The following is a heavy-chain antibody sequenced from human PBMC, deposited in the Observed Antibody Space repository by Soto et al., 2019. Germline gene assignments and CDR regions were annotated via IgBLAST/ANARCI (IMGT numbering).Heavy chain of an antibody. J-gene: IGHJ6*02. V-gene: IGHV5-51*01. D-gene: IGHD5-18*01. Sequence: GESLKISCKGSGYSFTSYWIGWVRQMPGKGLEWMGIIYPGDSDTRYSPSFQGQVTISADKSISTAYLQWSSLKASDTAMYYCTDVKIRDTSMGLRPYYYYYYGMDVWGQGTTVTVSS. CDR2: IYPGDSDT. CDR1: GYSFTSYW. CDR3: TDVKIRDTSMGLRPYYYYYYGMDV.